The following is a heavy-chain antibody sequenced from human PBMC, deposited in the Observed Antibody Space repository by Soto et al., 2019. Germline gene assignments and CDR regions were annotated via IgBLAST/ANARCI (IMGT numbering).Heavy chain of an antibody. J-gene: IGHJ4*02. CDR3: ARGFYGSGSYFQAYFDY. V-gene: IGHV4-31*11. Sequence: TLSLTCVVSGSPISRSGNYLAWIRQHPGRGLEWIGYIYPGGSTRYSPSLRSRVSISVDTSNNQFSLKLNSMSVTDTAIYFCARGFYGSGSYFQAYFDYWGQGIQVTVSS. CDR2: IYPGGST. CDR1: GSPISRSGNY. D-gene: IGHD3-10*01.